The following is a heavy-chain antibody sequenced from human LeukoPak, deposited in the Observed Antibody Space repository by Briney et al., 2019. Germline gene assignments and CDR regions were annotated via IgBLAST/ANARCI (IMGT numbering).Heavy chain of an antibody. CDR1: GFTFSSYA. D-gene: IGHD1-26*01. CDR3: AITALTYYTGH. Sequence: PGGSLRLSCAASGFTFSSYAMSWVRQAPGKGLEWVSAISGSGDSTYYADSVKGRFTISRDNSKNTLYLQMKSLRAEDTALYYCAITALTYYTGHWGQGTLVTVSS. J-gene: IGHJ4*02. CDR2: ISGSGDST. V-gene: IGHV3-23*01.